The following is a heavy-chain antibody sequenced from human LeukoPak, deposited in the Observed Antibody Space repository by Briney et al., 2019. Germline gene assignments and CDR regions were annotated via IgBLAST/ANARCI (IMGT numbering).Heavy chain of an antibody. CDR2: IYYSGST. J-gene: IGHJ5*02. CDR1: GGSISCGDYY. V-gene: IGHV4-30-4*08. CDR3: ARDQGYNWNWFDP. D-gene: IGHD1-1*01. Sequence: SETLSLTCSVSGGSISCGDYYWSWIRQPPGKGLEWIGYIYYSGSTYYNPSLKSRVTISVDPSKNQFSLKLSSVTAADTAVYYCARDQGYNWNWFDPWGQGTLVTVSS.